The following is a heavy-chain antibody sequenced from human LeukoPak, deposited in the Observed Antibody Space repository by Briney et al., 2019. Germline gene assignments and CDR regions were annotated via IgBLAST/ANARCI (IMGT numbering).Heavy chain of an antibody. V-gene: IGHV3-23*01. CDR1: GFTFSSYA. Sequence: GGSLRLPCAASGFTFSSYAMSWVRQAPGKGLERVSGISGSGGTTYYADSVKGRFTISRDNSKNTLNLQMNSLRAEDTAVYYCAKRSDYGGNGNYFDYWGQGTPVTVSS. CDR2: ISGSGGTT. D-gene: IGHD4-23*01. CDR3: AKRSDYGGNGNYFDY. J-gene: IGHJ4*02.